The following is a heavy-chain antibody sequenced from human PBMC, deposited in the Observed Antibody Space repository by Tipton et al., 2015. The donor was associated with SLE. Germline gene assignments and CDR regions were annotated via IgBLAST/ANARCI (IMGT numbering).Heavy chain of an antibody. CDR2: IYYSGST. V-gene: IGHV4-59*08. J-gene: IGHJ4*02. D-gene: IGHD3-22*01. Sequence: TLSLTCAVYGGSFSGYYWSWIRQPPGKGLEWIGYIYYSGSTNYNPSLKSRVTISVDTSKNQFSLKLSSVTAADTAVYYCARGMGYDSSGLDYWGQGTLVTVSS. CDR1: GGSFSGYY. CDR3: ARGMGYDSSGLDY.